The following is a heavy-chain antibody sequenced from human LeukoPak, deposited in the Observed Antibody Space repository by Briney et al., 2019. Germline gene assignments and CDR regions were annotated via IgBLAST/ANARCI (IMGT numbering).Heavy chain of an antibody. Sequence: GGSLRLSCAASGFTFSSYAMTWVRRAPGKGLEWVSGASGSGGSTYYADSVKGRFTISRDNSKNTLYLQMNSLRAEGTAVYYCAKARSYTVTTSFDYWGQGTLVTVSS. V-gene: IGHV3-23*01. CDR1: GFTFSSYA. D-gene: IGHD4-17*01. CDR3: AKARSYTVTTSFDY. J-gene: IGHJ4*02. CDR2: ASGSGGST.